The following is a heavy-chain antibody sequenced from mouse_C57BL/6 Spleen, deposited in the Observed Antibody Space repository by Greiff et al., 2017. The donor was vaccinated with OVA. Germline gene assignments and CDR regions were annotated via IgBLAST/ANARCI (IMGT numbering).Heavy chain of an antibody. Sequence: QVQLKQPGAELVKPGASVKMSCKASGYTFTSYWITWVKQRPGQGLEWIGDIYPGSGSTNYNEKFKSKATLTVDTSSSTAYMQLSSLTSEDSAVYYCARGDWDLLPQTWFAYWGQGTLVTVSA. J-gene: IGHJ3*01. CDR2: IYPGSGST. CDR1: GYTFTSYW. CDR3: ARGDWDLLPQTWFAY. V-gene: IGHV1-55*01. D-gene: IGHD4-1*01.